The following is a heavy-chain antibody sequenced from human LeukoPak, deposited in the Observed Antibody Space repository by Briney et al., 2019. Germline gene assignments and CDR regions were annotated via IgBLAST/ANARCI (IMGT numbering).Heavy chain of an antibody. D-gene: IGHD2-15*01. V-gene: IGHV1-69*04. J-gene: IGHJ6*02. Sequence: SVKVSYKASGGTFSSYAISWVRQAPGQGLEWMGRIIPILGIANYAQKFQGRVTIIADNSTSTAYMDLSSLRSEDTAVYYCASPTYSSGMDVWGQGTTVTVSS. CDR3: ASPTYSSGMDV. CDR1: GGTFSSYA. CDR2: IIPILGIA.